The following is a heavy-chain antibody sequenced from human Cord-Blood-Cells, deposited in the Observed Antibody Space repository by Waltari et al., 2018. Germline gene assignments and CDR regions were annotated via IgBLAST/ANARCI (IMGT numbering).Heavy chain of an antibody. V-gene: IGHV4-34*01. Sequence: QVQLQQWGAGLFKPSETMYLPCALYGGSLCGYYWSWIRPPPGKGLEWIGEINHSGSTNYNPSLKSRVTISVDTSKNQFSLKLSSVTAADTAVYYCARTWEGIAARPGYFDYWGQGTLVTVSS. CDR3: ARTWEGIAARPGYFDY. D-gene: IGHD6-6*01. CDR1: GGSLCGYY. CDR2: INHSGST. J-gene: IGHJ4*02.